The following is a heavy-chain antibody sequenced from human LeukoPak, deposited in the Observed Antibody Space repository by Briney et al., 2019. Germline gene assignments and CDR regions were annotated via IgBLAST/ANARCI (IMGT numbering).Heavy chain of an antibody. Sequence: GGSLRLSRAASGFTFSSYAMSWVRQAPGKGLEWASSISGSGGSTYYADSVKGRFTISRDNSKNTLYLQMNSLRAEDTAVYYCAKDLKYSYSVTLDYWGQGTLVTVSS. V-gene: IGHV3-23*01. J-gene: IGHJ4*02. CDR2: ISGSGGST. CDR1: GFTFSSYA. D-gene: IGHD5-18*01. CDR3: AKDLKYSYSVTLDY.